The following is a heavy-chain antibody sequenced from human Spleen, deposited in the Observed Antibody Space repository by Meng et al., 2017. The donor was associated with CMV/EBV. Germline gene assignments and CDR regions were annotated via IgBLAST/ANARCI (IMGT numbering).Heavy chain of an antibody. CDR3: ARARMTTVTTFAFDI. CDR1: GFTFSGYT. V-gene: IGHV3-21*01. Sequence: GESLKISCAASGFTFSGYTVNWVRQAPGKGLEWVSSISSSRSYIYYADSVKGRFTISSDNAKNSLYLQMNSLRAEDTAVYYCARARMTTVTTFAFDIWGQGTMVTVSS. J-gene: IGHJ3*02. CDR2: ISSSRSYI. D-gene: IGHD4-11*01.